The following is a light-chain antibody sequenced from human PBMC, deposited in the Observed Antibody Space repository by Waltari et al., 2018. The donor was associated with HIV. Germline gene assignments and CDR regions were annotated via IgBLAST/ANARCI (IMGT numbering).Light chain of an antibody. CDR1: SSNIGAGYH. Sequence: QSVLTQPPSVSGAPGQGVPIPCTGSSSNIGAGYHVHWDQQLPGTAPKPLIYGNINRPSGVPDRFSVSKSGTSASLAITGLQAEDEADYHCQSHDSSLSGYVFGTGTKVTVL. J-gene: IGLJ1*01. CDR3: QSHDSSLSGYV. V-gene: IGLV1-40*01. CDR2: GNI.